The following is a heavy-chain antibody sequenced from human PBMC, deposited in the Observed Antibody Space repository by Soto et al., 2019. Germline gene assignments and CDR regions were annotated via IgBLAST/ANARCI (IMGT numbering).Heavy chain of an antibody. V-gene: IGHV1-69*01. CDR1: GGTFSSYA. J-gene: IGHJ6*02. CDR3: ARSRGEYYDFWSGYYPYYYYGMDV. Sequence: QVQLVQSGAEVTKPGSSVKVSCKASGGTFSSYAISWVRQAPGQGLEWLGGIIPIFGTANYAQKFQGRVTITADESTSTAYMELSSLRAEDTAVYYCARSRGEYYDFWSGYYPYYYYGMDVWGQGTTVTVSS. CDR2: IIPIFGTA. D-gene: IGHD3-3*01.